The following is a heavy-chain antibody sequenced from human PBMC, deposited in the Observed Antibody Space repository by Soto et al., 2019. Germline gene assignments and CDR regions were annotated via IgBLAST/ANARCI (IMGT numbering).Heavy chain of an antibody. J-gene: IGHJ4*02. Sequence: PGGSLRLSCAASGFTFGHYAIHWVRQPPGKGLEWVSAISGGGDSTYYADSVKGRFTISRDNSKDTLYLQMNSLRAEDTAVYYCARDWRSSSPSAFDCWGQGTLVTVSS. CDR2: ISGGGDST. V-gene: IGHV3-23*01. CDR1: GFTFGHYA. CDR3: ARDWRSSSPSAFDC. D-gene: IGHD6-6*01.